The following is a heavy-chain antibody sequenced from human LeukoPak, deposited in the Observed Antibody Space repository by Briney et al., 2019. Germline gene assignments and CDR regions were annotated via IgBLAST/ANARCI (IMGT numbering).Heavy chain of an antibody. CDR1: GFTFSSYS. CDR2: ISSSSSTI. Sequence: GGSLRLSCAASGFTFSSYSMNWVRQAPGKGLEWVSYISSSSSTIYYADSVKGRFTISRDNAENSLYLQMNSLRAEDTAVYYCASNNYDFWSGLPFDYWGQGTLVTVSS. V-gene: IGHV3-48*01. J-gene: IGHJ4*02. D-gene: IGHD3-3*01. CDR3: ASNNYDFWSGLPFDY.